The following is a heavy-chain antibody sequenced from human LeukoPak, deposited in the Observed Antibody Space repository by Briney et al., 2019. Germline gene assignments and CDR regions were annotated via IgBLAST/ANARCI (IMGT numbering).Heavy chain of an antibody. Sequence: GGSLRLSCEASGFTFSDYSMNWVRQAPGKGLEWVSSISSSGNYIYDADSVKGRFTVSRDNAKNSLYLQMNSLRAEDTAIYYCARVEAPYCSSTSCFGFDYWGQGTLVTVSS. D-gene: IGHD2-2*01. J-gene: IGHJ4*02. CDR1: GFTFSDYS. CDR2: ISSSGNYI. V-gene: IGHV3-21*01. CDR3: ARVEAPYCSSTSCFGFDY.